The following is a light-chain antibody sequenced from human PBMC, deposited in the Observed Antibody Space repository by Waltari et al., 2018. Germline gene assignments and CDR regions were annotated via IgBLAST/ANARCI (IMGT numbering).Light chain of an antibody. J-gene: IGKJ2*01. V-gene: IGKV3-20*01. Sequence: IVLTQSPVTLSLSPGERATLSCSTSQSVSSNYLAWYQQRPGQAPRPLIYGASSRAAGIPDRFSGSGSGTDFTLTISRLEPEDFAVYYCQQYGSSPSYTFGQGTKLETK. CDR1: QSVSSNY. CDR3: QQYGSSPSYT. CDR2: GAS.